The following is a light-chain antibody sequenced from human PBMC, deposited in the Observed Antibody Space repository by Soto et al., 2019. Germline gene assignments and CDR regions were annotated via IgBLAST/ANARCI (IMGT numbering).Light chain of an antibody. CDR1: QVSICY. Sequence: DIQMTQSPSSLSSSVGDRVTISCRSSQVSICYVSWYQQRPGQAPKLLVIGASTLRTGVPSRFSARGIGTDFALSSANLQPEDRASDYSQHTQSVPSTFGQETRLEI. CDR2: GAS. CDR3: QHTQSVPST. V-gene: IGKV1-39*01. J-gene: IGKJ2*01.